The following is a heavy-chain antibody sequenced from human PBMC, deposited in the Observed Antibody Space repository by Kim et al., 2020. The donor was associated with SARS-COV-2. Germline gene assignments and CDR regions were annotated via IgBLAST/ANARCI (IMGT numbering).Heavy chain of an antibody. J-gene: IGHJ4*02. D-gene: IGHD1-26*01. V-gene: IGHV1-69*01. Sequence: NCAQKFQGRVTITADESTSTAYMELSSLRSEDTAVYYCARGGSGSYAPDYWGQGTLVTVSS. CDR3: ARGGSGSYAPDY.